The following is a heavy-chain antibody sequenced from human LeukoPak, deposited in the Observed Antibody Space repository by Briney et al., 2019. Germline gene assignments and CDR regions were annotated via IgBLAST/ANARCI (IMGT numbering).Heavy chain of an antibody. D-gene: IGHD3-9*01. V-gene: IGHV4-34*01. CDR3: ARLGLRYSLR. CDR2: INHSGST. Sequence: SETLSFTCAVYGGSFSGYYWSWIRQPPGKGLEWIGEINHSGSTNYNPSLKSRVTISVDTSKKQFSLKLSSVTAADTAVYYCARLGLRYSLRWGQGTLVTVSS. CDR1: GGSFSGYY. J-gene: IGHJ4*02.